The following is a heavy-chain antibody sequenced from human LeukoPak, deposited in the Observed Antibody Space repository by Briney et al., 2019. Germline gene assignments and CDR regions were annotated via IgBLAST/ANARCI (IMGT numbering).Heavy chain of an antibody. V-gene: IGHV3-64*02. D-gene: IGHD3-3*01. CDR2: INNNGGGT. CDR1: GFTFSSYT. J-gene: IGHJ4*02. Sequence: GGSLRLSCAASGFTFSSYTMHWVRQAPGKGLEYVSAINNNGGGTYYADSVKGRFTISRDNSKNTLYLQMGSLRAEDMAVYYCARSEWDCRGQGTQVTVSS. CDR3: ARSEWDC.